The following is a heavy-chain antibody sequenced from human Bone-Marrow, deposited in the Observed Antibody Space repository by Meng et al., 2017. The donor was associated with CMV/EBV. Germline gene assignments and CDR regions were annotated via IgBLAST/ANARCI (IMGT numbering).Heavy chain of an antibody. Sequence: GSLRLSCTVSGGSISSSSYYWSWIRQPPGKGLECIGYIYYSGSTNYNPSLKSRVTVSVDTSKNQFSLKLSSVTAADTAVYYCARVVLSITGTIFDYWGQGTLVTVAS. D-gene: IGHD1-20*01. CDR1: GGSISSSSYY. CDR3: ARVVLSITGTIFDY. CDR2: IYYSGST. V-gene: IGHV4-61*01. J-gene: IGHJ4*02.